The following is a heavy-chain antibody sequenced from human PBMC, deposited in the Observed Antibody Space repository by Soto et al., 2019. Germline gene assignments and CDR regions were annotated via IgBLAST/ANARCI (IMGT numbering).Heavy chain of an antibody. CDR3: AKDTADYYDFWSGHRRSNFDY. Sequence: EVQLVESGGGLVQPGRSLRLSCAASGFTFDDYAMHWVRQAPGKGLEWVSGISWNSGSIGYADSVKGRFTISRDNAKNSLYLQMNSLRAEDTALYYRAKDTADYYDFWSGHRRSNFDYWGQGTLVTVSS. V-gene: IGHV3-9*01. CDR2: ISWNSGSI. CDR1: GFTFDDYA. J-gene: IGHJ4*02. D-gene: IGHD3-3*01.